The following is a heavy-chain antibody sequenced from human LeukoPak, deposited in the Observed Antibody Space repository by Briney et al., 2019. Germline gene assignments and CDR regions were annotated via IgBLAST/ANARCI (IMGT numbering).Heavy chain of an antibody. CDR3: ARGKGLQGSWHFDL. CDR2: IKQDGSEK. D-gene: IGHD4-11*01. CDR1: GFTFSSYW. J-gene: IGHJ2*01. Sequence: PGGSLRLSCAASGFTFSSYWMSWVRQAPGKGLEWVANIKQDGSEKYYVDSVKGRFTISRDNAKNSLYLQMNSLRAEDTAVYYCARGKGLQGSWHFDLWGRGTLVTVSS. V-gene: IGHV3-7*01.